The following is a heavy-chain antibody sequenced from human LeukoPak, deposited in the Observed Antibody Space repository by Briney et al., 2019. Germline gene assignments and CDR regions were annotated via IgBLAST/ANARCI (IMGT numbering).Heavy chain of an antibody. Sequence: GGSLRLSCAASGFTFSNFEMNWVRQAPGKGLEWVSYISSSGSTIYYADSVKGRFTISRDNAKNSLYLQMNSLRAEDTAVYYCAELGITMIGGVWGKGTTVTISS. D-gene: IGHD3-10*02. V-gene: IGHV3-48*03. CDR2: ISSSGSTI. CDR1: GFTFSNFE. J-gene: IGHJ6*04. CDR3: AELGITMIGGV.